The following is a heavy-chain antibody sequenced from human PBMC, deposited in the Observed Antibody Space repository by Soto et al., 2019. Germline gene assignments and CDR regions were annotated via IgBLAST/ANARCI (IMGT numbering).Heavy chain of an antibody. V-gene: IGHV4-39*01. CDR2: SGTT. CDR3: ATYGGDTGRFDY. J-gene: IGHJ4*02. CDR1: GGCISSSSYY. Sequence: XGTLALTCTVSGGCISSSSYYGGWIRQPPGEGLEWIGSGTTYYNPSLRSRVTISVDTSKEQFSLKLSSVTAADTAVYYCATYGGDTGRFDYWGQGTLVTVSS. D-gene: IGHD4-17*01.